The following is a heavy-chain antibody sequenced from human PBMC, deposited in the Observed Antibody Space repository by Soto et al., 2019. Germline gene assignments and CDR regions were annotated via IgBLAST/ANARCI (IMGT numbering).Heavy chain of an antibody. D-gene: IGHD3-22*01. Sequence: EVQLVESGGGLIQPGGSLRLSCAASGFTVSSNYMSWVRQAPGKGLEWVSVIYSGGSTYYADSVKGRFTISRDNSKNTLYLQMNSLGAKDTALYYCARNYDSTAGGAFDIWGQGTMVTVSS. V-gene: IGHV3-53*01. CDR1: GFTVSSNY. J-gene: IGHJ3*02. CDR3: ARNYDSTAGGAFDI. CDR2: IYSGGST.